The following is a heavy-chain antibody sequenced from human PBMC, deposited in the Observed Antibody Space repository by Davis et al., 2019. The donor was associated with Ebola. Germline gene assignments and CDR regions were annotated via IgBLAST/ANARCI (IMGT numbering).Heavy chain of an antibody. J-gene: IGHJ4*02. CDR1: SGPLNGYS. CDR2: INHSGST. V-gene: IGHV4-34*01. D-gene: IGHD6-6*01. Sequence: MPSETLSLTCGFYSGPLNGYSWSWIRQPPGEGLEWIGEINHSGSTYYNPSLKSRVTISVDTSKNQFSLKLSSVTAADTAVYYCARRSSSSFDYWGQGTLVTVSS. CDR3: ARRSSSSFDY.